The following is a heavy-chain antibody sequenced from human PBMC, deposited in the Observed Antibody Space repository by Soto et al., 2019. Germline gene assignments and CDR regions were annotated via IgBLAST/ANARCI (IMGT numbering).Heavy chain of an antibody. J-gene: IGHJ5*02. CDR1: AGSFRRYY. CDR2: VNHSGST. Sequence: QVQLQQWGAGLLTRSTPLSLTCAAYAGSFRRYYRPWIRQPPGKALERFGVVNHSGSTNYNPSLKSRVTISVDPSNNLFSLELISVSPADTAVCCCERGPDTAAAPALAGILRNWFDPWGQGTLVTVSS. V-gene: IGHV4-34*01. CDR3: ERGPDTAAAPALAGILRNWFDP. D-gene: IGHD6-13*01.